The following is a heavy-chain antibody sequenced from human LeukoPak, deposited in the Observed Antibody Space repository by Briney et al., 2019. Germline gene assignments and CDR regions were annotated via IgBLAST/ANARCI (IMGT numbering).Heavy chain of an antibody. V-gene: IGHV3-23*01. CDR2: IGGIGGSK. D-gene: IGHD4-23*01. J-gene: IGHJ4*02. Sequence: PGGSLRLSCAASGFTINSYAMSRLRQAPGKEREWVSGIGGIGGSKYYADSVKGRFASSRDNSKNSLYLQMNSLRAEDTAVYYCAKDRAGGNSAFDYWGQGTLVTVSS. CDR3: AKDRAGGNSAFDY. CDR1: GFTINSYA.